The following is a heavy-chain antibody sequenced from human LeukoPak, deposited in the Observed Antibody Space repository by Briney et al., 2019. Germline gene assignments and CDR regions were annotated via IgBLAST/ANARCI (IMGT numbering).Heavy chain of an antibody. D-gene: IGHD1-14*01. J-gene: IGHJ4*02. Sequence: SETLSLTCAVSGGSISSGNWWSWVRQPPGKGLQWIGEIFHSGSTNYNPSLKRRVTISVDNSKNQLSLTLTSVTAADTAVFYCVRGTSAVRNLDSWGQGTLVTVSS. CDR2: IFHSGST. V-gene: IGHV4-4*02. CDR1: GGSISSGNW. CDR3: VRGTSAVRNLDS.